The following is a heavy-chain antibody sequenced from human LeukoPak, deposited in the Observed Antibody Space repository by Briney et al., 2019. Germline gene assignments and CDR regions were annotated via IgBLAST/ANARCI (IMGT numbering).Heavy chain of an antibody. CDR1: GFIFSNYG. V-gene: IGHV3-64*01. Sequence: GGSLRLSCAASGFIFSNYGIHWVRQAPGRGLEFVSRIGSNGGTTYYANSLKGRFTISRDNSKNTVYLQMASLRPEDMAVYYCARVPFSSAWYDYWGQGTLVTVSS. CDR3: ARVPFSSAWYDY. CDR2: IGSNGGTT. D-gene: IGHD6-19*01. J-gene: IGHJ4*02.